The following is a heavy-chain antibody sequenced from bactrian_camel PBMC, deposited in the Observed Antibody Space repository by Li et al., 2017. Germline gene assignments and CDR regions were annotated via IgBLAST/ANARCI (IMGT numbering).Heavy chain of an antibody. Sequence: QLVESGGASVRDGGSLNLSCVASGYTYGVNCMAWFRQAPGKEREGVATLTVGGHTAYGTSVKGRFTIYKETAGNTLYLQMNNLHVDDSVYIRVGRAGDAATIAHNTRARGPRS. J-gene: IGHJ4*01. CDR1: GYTYGVNC. CDR2: LTVGGHT. V-gene: IGHV3S53*01. D-gene: IGHD3*01.